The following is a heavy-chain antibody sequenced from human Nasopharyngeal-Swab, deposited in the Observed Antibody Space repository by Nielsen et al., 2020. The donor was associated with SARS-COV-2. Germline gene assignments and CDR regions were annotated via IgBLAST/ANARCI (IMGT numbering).Heavy chain of an antibody. CDR1: GFTVSSNY. D-gene: IGHD6-13*01. CDR3: ARDLTAAGGYQYYGMDV. Sequence: GGSLRHSCAASGFTVSSNYMSWVRQAPGKGLEWVSVIYSGGSTYYADSVKGRFTISRDNSKNTLYLQMNSLRAEDTAVYYCARDLTAAGGYQYYGMDVWGQGTTVTVSS. J-gene: IGHJ6*02. CDR2: IYSGGST. V-gene: IGHV3-53*01.